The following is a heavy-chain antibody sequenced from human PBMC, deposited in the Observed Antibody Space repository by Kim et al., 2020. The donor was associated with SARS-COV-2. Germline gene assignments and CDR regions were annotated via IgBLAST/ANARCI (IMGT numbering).Heavy chain of an antibody. CDR2: IGTAGDT. CDR3: ARGGAAYCGGDCYSFWYFDL. D-gene: IGHD2-21*02. Sequence: GGSLRLSCAASGFTFSSYDMHWVRQATGKGLEWVSAIGTAGDTYYPGSVKGRFTISRENAKNSLYLQMNSLRAGDTAVYYCARGGAAYCGGDCYSFWYFDLWGRGTLVTVSS. V-gene: IGHV3-13*01. CDR1: GFTFSSYD. J-gene: IGHJ2*01.